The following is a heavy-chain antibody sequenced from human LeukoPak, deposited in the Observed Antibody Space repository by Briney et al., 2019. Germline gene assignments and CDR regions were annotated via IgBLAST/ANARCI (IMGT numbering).Heavy chain of an antibody. CDR1: GGSISSSSYY. V-gene: IGHV4-39*07. CDR3: ATLVIGYYYFIF. Sequence: PSETLSLTCTVSGGSISSSSYYWGWIRQPPGKGLEWIGSIYYSGNTNYNPSLKSRVTISVDTSKNQFSLKLSSVTAADTAVYYCATLVIGYYYFIFWGQGTLVTVSS. CDR2: IYYSGNT. D-gene: IGHD2-21*01. J-gene: IGHJ4*02.